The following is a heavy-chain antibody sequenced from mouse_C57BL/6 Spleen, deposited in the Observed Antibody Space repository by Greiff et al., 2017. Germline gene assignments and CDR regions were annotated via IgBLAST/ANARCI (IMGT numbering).Heavy chain of an antibody. D-gene: IGHD3-2*02. Sequence: QVQLKQPGAELVKPGASVKLSCKASGYTFTSYWMHWVKQRPGRGLEWIGRIDPNSGGTKYNEKFKSKATLTVDKPSSTAYMQLSSLTSEDSAVYYCARYDSSGLYYAMDYWGQGTSVTVSS. V-gene: IGHV1-72*01. CDR1: GYTFTSYW. CDR3: ARYDSSGLYYAMDY. CDR2: IDPNSGGT. J-gene: IGHJ4*01.